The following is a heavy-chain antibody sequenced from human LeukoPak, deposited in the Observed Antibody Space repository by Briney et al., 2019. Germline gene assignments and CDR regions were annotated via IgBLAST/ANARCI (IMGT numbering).Heavy chain of an antibody. J-gene: IGHJ3*02. V-gene: IGHV3-9*03. CDR2: ISWNSGSI. Sequence: PGGSLRLSCAASGFTFDDYAMHWVRQAPGKGLEWVSGISWNSGSIGYADSVKGRFTISRDNAKNSLYLQMNSLRAEDMALYYCAKDTRDCSGGSCYSGAFDIWGQGTMVTVSS. CDR3: AKDTRDCSGGSCYSGAFDI. CDR1: GFTFDDYA. D-gene: IGHD2-15*01.